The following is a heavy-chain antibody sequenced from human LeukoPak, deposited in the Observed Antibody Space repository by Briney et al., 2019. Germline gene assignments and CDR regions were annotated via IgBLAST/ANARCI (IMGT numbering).Heavy chain of an antibody. CDR2: IYPGDSDT. Sequence: GESLKISCKASGHSFSNYWIGWVRQMPGKGLEWMGIIYPGDSDTRYSPSFQGQVTISADKSISTAYLQWSSLKASDTAMYYCARLYDSSGYPIDDWGQGTLVTVSS. D-gene: IGHD3-22*01. CDR3: ARLYDSSGYPIDD. J-gene: IGHJ4*02. V-gene: IGHV5-51*01. CDR1: GHSFSNYW.